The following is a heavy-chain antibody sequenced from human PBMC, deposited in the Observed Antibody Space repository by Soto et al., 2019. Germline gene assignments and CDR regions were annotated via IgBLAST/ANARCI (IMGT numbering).Heavy chain of an antibody. CDR3: ARDSTWNWNVPFDY. Sequence: SQTLSLTCAISGDSVSSNSAAWNWIRQSPSRGLEWLGRTYYRSKWYNDYAVSVKSRITINPDTSKNQFSLQLNSATPEDTAVYYCARDSTWNWNVPFDYWGQGTLVTVSS. CDR1: GDSVSSNSAA. V-gene: IGHV6-1*01. CDR2: TYYRSKWYN. J-gene: IGHJ4*02. D-gene: IGHD1-1*01.